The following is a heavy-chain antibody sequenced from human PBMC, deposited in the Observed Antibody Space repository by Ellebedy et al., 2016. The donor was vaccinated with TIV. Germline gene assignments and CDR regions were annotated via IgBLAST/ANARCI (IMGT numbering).Heavy chain of an antibody. CDR3: ATDGSYGDYLSPTHAFVI. CDR2: LRQDGGEK. V-gene: IGHV3-7*01. D-gene: IGHD4-17*01. Sequence: GESLKISCAASGFSFSSYWMTWVRQAPGKGLEWVANLRQDGGEKYNVDSVKGRFTISRDNAKNSLYLQINSLRAQDTAVYYCATDGSYGDYLSPTHAFVIWGQGTTVTVSS. J-gene: IGHJ3*02. CDR1: GFSFSSYW.